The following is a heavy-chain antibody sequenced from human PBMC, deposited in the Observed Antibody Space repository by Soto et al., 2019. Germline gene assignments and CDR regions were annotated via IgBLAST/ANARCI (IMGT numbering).Heavy chain of an antibody. V-gene: IGHV3-23*01. J-gene: IGHJ4*02. Sequence: PGGSLRLSCAASGFTFSSYAMSWVRQAPGKGLEWVSAISGSGGSTYYADSVKGRFTISRDNSKNTLYLQMNSLRAEDTAVYYCAKDTYLPAGGGVAAAVTRFDYWGQGSRVTVSS. D-gene: IGHD6-13*01. CDR1: GFTFSSYA. CDR3: AKDTYLPAGGGVAAAVTRFDY. CDR2: ISGSGGST.